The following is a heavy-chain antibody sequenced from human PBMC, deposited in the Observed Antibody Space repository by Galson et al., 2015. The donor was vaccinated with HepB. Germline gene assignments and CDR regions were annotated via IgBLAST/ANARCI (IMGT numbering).Heavy chain of an antibody. J-gene: IGHJ6*02. CDR2: ISGRGGNT. D-gene: IGHD5-18*01. Sequence: SLRLSCAASGFTFSSYAMSWVRQAPGKGLEWVSGISGRGGNTYYTDSVKGRFTISRDNSKKMVYLQMNSLRAEDTALYYCGKDPVGASYRPYGMDVWGQGTTVTVSS. CDR1: GFTFSSYA. V-gene: IGHV3-23*01. CDR3: GKDPVGASYRPYGMDV.